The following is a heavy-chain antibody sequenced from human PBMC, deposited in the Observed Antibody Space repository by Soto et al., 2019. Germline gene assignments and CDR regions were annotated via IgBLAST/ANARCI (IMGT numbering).Heavy chain of an antibody. CDR2: MYNDGRT. CDR1: GGSVSSGGFY. Sequence: QVRLQESGPGLVKPSQTLSLTCTVSGGSVSSGGFYWNWIRQHPGKGLEWIGYMYNDGRTEYNPSLKSRVSISVDTPKNQFSLKVMSVTVVDTAVYYCTREAGYWGQGILVTVSS. CDR3: TREAGY. J-gene: IGHJ4*02. V-gene: IGHV4-31*03. D-gene: IGHD6-25*01.